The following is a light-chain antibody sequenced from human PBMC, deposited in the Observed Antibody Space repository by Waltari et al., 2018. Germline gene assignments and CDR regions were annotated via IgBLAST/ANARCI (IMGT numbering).Light chain of an antibody. Sequence: QSVLTQPPSVPDASGQDVTISCSGIGSTIGGNYVSCYQHFPGSAPKLLISENNKRPSGIPDRFSGSKSGSSATLHITGLQTGDEADYYCGTWDTSLSAGVFGGGTKVTVL. CDR1: GSTIGGNY. J-gene: IGLJ3*02. CDR3: GTWDTSLSAGV. CDR2: ENN. V-gene: IGLV1-51*02.